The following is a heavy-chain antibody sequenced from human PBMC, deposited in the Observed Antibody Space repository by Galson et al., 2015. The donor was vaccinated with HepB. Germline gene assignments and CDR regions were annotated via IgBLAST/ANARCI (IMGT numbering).Heavy chain of an antibody. J-gene: IGHJ3*01. CDR3: APDQGAVGATSASDL. Sequence: SVKVSCKVSGYTLSELSMHWVRQAPGKGLEWMGGFDPEDGETIYAQKFQGRVSMTEDTSTDTASMVLSFLRSDDTAVYYCAPDQGAVGATSASDLWGQGTMVTGAS. V-gene: IGHV1-24*01. CDR1: GYTLSELS. D-gene: IGHD1-26*01. CDR2: FDPEDGET.